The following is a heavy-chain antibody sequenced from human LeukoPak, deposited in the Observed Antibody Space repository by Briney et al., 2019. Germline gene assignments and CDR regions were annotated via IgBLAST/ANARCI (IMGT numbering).Heavy chain of an antibody. Sequence: ASVTVSCKASGGTFSSYAISWVRQAPGQGLEWMGRIIPILGIANYAQKFQGRVTITADKSTSTAYMELSSLRSEDTAVYYCARSDITIFGVVIMPLDYWGQGTLVTVSS. V-gene: IGHV1-69*10. CDR3: ARSDITIFGVVIMPLDY. CDR2: IIPILGIA. D-gene: IGHD3-3*01. CDR1: GGTFSSYA. J-gene: IGHJ4*02.